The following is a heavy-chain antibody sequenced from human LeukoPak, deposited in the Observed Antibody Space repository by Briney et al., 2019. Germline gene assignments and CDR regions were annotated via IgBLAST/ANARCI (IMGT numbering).Heavy chain of an antibody. V-gene: IGHV3-7*03. CDR1: GFTFNTYW. D-gene: IGHD1-1*01. Sequence: PGGSLRLSCAASGFTFNTYWMAWVRRAPGKGLEWVANIKQDGSVKNYVDSVKGRFTISRDDAKNSVYLQMNSLRAEDTAVYYCAKVKTHWYFENWGRGTLVTVSS. CDR3: AKVKTHWYFEN. CDR2: IKQDGSVK. J-gene: IGHJ4*02.